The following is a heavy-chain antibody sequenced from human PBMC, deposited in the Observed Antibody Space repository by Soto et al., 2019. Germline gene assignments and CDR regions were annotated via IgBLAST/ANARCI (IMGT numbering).Heavy chain of an antibody. V-gene: IGHV4-31*03. CDR2: IYYSGST. J-gene: IGHJ4*02. D-gene: IGHD5-12*01. CDR1: GGSLSSGGYY. Sequence: QVQLQESGPGLVKTSPTLSLSCTVSGGSLSSGGYYWSWIRQHPGKGLEWIGFIYYSGSTYYNPSLKSRVTISGDTSQNQFSLKLSSVTAADTAVYYCARDTQRGYSGYFDSWGQGTLVTVSS. CDR3: ARDTQRGYSGYFDS.